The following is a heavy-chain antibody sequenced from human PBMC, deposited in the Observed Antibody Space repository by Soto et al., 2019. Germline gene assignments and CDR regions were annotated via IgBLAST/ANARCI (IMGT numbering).Heavy chain of an antibody. CDR3: ARMKYYGPSLAFDY. CDR1: GYNFMNYY. V-gene: IGHV1-46*01. Sequence: GASVKVSCKASGYNFMNYYIHWVRQAPGQGLEWMGIINPNGATSYAQKFLDRIDMTSDMFTDTVYMDLSSLGSEDTAVYFCARMKYYGPSLAFDYWGQGIMVTVS. D-gene: IGHD3-10*01. J-gene: IGHJ4*02. CDR2: INPNGAT.